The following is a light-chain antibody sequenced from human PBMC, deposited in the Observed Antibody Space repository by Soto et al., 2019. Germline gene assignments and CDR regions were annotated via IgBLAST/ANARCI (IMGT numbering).Light chain of an antibody. CDR2: AAS. Sequence: DIQMTQSPSSLSASVGDRVTISCRASQNIGYFLNWYQQKPGKAPKLLIYAASSLQSGVPSRFSGSGSWTDFTLTISSLQPEDFATYYCQQSYSGLPMYTFGQGTKLEI. CDR1: QNIGYF. CDR3: QQSYSGLPMYT. J-gene: IGKJ2*01. V-gene: IGKV1-39*01.